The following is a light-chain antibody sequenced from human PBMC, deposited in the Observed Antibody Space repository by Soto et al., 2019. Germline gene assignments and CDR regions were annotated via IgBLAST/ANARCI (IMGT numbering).Light chain of an antibody. Sequence: EIVLTQSPGTLSLSPGERATLSCRASQTVTSSNLAWYQQKPGQAPKVLIYGASSRATGVPDRFSGSGSGTDLILTISRLEPEDFAVYYCHQYGSSPRTFGQGTKVEIK. CDR3: HQYGSSPRT. V-gene: IGKV3-20*01. CDR2: GAS. CDR1: QTVTSSN. J-gene: IGKJ1*01.